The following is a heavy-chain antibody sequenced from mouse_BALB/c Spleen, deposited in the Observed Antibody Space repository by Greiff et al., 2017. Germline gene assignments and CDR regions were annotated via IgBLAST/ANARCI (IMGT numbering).Heavy chain of an antibody. V-gene: IGHV1-4*02. D-gene: IGHD2-14*01. CDR1: GYTFTSYT. Sequence: VQLQQSAAELARPGASVKMSCKASGYTFTSYTMHWVKQRPGQGLEWIGYINPSSGYTEYNQKFKDKTTLTADKSSSTAYMQLSSLTSEDSAVYYCARSSYRYDYFDYWGQGTTLTVSS. J-gene: IGHJ2*01. CDR2: INPSSGYT. CDR3: ARSSYRYDYFDY.